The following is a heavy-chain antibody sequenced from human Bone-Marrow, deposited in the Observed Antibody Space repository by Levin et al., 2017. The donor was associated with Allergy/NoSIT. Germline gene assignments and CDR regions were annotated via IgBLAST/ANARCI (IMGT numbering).Heavy chain of an antibody. J-gene: IGHJ4*02. CDR3: AKACASYYYGSGSYYKGGQIDY. Sequence: GESLKISCAASGFTFSSYAMSWVRQAPGKGLEWVSAISGSGGSTYYADSVKGRFTISRDNSKNTLYLQMNSLRAEDTAVYYCAKACASYYYGSGSYYKGGQIDYWGQGTLVTVSS. V-gene: IGHV3-23*01. D-gene: IGHD3-10*01. CDR1: GFTFSSYA. CDR2: ISGSGGST.